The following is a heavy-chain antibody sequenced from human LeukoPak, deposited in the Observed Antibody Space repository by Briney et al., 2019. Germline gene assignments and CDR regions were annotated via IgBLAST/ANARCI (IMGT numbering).Heavy chain of an antibody. J-gene: IGHJ4*02. V-gene: IGHV4-59*08. D-gene: IGHD1-26*01. CDR1: GLSISSYY. CDR2: IYYSGST. CDR3: ARHLPKWGWDY. Sequence: SETLSLACSVSGLSISSYYWSWIRQSPGKGLEWIGYIYYSGSTKYNPSLKSRVTISVDTSKNQFSLKLSSVTAADTAVYYCARHLPKWGWDYWGQGTLVTVSS.